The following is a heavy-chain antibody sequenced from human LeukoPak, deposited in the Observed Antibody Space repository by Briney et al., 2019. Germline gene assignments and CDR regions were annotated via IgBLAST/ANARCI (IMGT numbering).Heavy chain of an antibody. CDR2: ISGSGGST. CDR1: GFTFSSYA. CDR3: AKGRRWLQAYYYYGVDV. V-gene: IGHV3-23*01. Sequence: GGSLRLSCAASGFTFSSYAMSWVRQAPGKGLEWVSAISGSGGSTYYADSVKGRFTISRDNSKDTLYLQMNSLRAEDTAVYYCAKGRRWLQAYYYYGVDVWGQGTTVTVSS. D-gene: IGHD5-24*01. J-gene: IGHJ6*02.